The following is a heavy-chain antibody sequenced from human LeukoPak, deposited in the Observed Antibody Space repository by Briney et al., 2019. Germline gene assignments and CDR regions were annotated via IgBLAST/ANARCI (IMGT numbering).Heavy chain of an antibody. D-gene: IGHD6-19*01. CDR3: ARDPRKTSGWYAMGAFDY. J-gene: IGHJ4*02. CDR1: GYTFTSDD. Sequence: ASVKVSCKASGYTFTSDDINWVRQATGQGLEWIGWMNPNSGNTGYAQKFQGRVSMTRNTSTSTAYMELRSLRSDDTAVYFCARDPRKTSGWYAMGAFDYWGQGTLVTVSS. V-gene: IGHV1-8*01. CDR2: MNPNSGNT.